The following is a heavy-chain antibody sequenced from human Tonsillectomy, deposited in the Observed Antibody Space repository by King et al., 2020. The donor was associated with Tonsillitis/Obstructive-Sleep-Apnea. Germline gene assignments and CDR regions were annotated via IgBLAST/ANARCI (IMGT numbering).Heavy chain of an antibody. CDR2: IYDSGRI. Sequence: LQLQESGPGMVKPSETLSLTCTVSGGSISSSSYYWGWIRQPPGKGLEWIGSIYDSGRIDYNPSLKSRVTISVDTSKNQFSLNLSSVTAADTAVYYCASPSGDPDNYYYYYLDVWGKGTTVTVSS. D-gene: IGHD4-17*01. V-gene: IGHV4-39*01. CDR3: ASPSGDPDNYYYYYLDV. J-gene: IGHJ6*03. CDR1: GGSISSSSYY.